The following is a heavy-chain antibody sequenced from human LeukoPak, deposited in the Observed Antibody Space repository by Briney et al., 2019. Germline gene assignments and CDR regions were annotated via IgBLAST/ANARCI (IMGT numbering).Heavy chain of an antibody. D-gene: IGHD3-16*01. CDR3: ARKGDYFDY. Sequence: GGSLRLSCAASGFTFSSYSMNWVRQAPGKGLEWVSFISSSSSTIYYADSVKGRFTISRDNAKNSLYLQMNSLRAEDTAVYYCARKGDYFDYWGQGTLVTVSS. CDR1: GFTFSSYS. V-gene: IGHV3-48*04. J-gene: IGHJ4*02. CDR2: ISSSSSTI.